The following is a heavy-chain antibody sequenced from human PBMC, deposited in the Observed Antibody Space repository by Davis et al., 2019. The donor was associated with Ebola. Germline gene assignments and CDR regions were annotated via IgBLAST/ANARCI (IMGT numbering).Heavy chain of an antibody. J-gene: IGHJ2*01. CDR3: TRHVPSDFWYFDL. V-gene: IGHV3-66*04. CDR1: GFSVSDKY. D-gene: IGHD2-21*02. Sequence: GESLKIPCAASGFSVSDKYLSCVRLVPGQGLEWDPVIYTDGRMYHADSVKGRFTISRDNSKNKVYLQINSLRAEDTAMYHCTRHVPSDFWYFDLWGRGTLVTVSS. CDR2: IYTDGRM.